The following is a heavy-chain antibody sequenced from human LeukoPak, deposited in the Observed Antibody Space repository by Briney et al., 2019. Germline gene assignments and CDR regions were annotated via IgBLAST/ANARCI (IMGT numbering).Heavy chain of an antibody. CDR3: ARVIARSGSYYIDP. D-gene: IGHD3-10*01. CDR1: GDSISTSNSY. CDR2: IYYSGST. Sequence: PSETLSLTCTVSGDSISTSNSYWGWIRQPPGKGLEWIGSIYYSGSTYYNPSLKSRVTISVDTSKNQFSLKLSSVTAADTAVYYCARVIARSGSYYIDPWGQGTLVTVSS. V-gene: IGHV4-39*07. J-gene: IGHJ5*02.